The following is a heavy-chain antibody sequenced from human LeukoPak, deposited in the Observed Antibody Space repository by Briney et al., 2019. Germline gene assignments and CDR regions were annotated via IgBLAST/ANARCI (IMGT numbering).Heavy chain of an antibody. Sequence: PSETLSLTCTVSGGSISSGVYYWGWIRQPPGKGLEWIGYIYNSGSTYYNPSLKSRVTISADTSKNQFSLKLSSVTAADTAVYYCARQVGGNWGSGYFDYWGQGTLVTVSS. V-gene: IGHV4-30-4*01. CDR2: IYNSGST. CDR1: GGSISSGVYY. D-gene: IGHD7-27*01. J-gene: IGHJ4*02. CDR3: ARQVGGNWGSGYFDY.